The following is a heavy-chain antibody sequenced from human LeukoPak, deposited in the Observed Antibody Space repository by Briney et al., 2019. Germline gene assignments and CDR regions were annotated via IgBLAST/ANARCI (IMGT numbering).Heavy chain of an antibody. CDR3: ARAHYGDYDYFDY. D-gene: IGHD4-17*01. J-gene: IGHJ4*02. Sequence: SGTLSLTCAVYGGSFSGYYWSWIRQPPGKGLEWIGEINHSGSTNYNPSLKSRVTISVDTSKNQFSLKLSSVTAADTAVYYCARAHYGDYDYFDYWGQGTLVTVSS. CDR2: INHSGST. CDR1: GGSFSGYY. V-gene: IGHV4-34*01.